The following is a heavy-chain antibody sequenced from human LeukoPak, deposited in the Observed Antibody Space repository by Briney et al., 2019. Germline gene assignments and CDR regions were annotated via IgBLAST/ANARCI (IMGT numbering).Heavy chain of an antibody. CDR1: GFTFSSYA. J-gene: IGHJ4*02. D-gene: IGHD3-10*01. CDR3: ASEIRPNDY. Sequence: GGSLRLSCAASGFTFSSYAMSWVRQAPGKGLEWVSAISGSGGSTFYADSVKGRFTISRDNSKDTLYLQLNSLRAEDTAVYYCASEIRPNDYWGQGTLVTVSS. V-gene: IGHV3-23*01. CDR2: ISGSGGST.